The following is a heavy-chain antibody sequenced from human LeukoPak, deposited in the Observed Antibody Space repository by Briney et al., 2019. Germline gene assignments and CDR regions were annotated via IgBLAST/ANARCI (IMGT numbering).Heavy chain of an antibody. J-gene: IGHJ4*02. Sequence: PGGSLRLSCAASGFTFSRYWMTWVRQAPGKGLEWVANIKQDGSEKYYVDSVKGRFTISRDNSKNTLYLQMNSLRAEDTAVYYCAKDRDSYGYYPYYFDYWGQGTLVTVSS. CDR1: GFTFSRYW. CDR3: AKDRDSYGYYPYYFDY. V-gene: IGHV3-7*01. CDR2: IKQDGSEK. D-gene: IGHD3-22*01.